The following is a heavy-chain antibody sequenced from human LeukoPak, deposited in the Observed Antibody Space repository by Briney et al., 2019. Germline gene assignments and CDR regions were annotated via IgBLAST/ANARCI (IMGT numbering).Heavy chain of an antibody. D-gene: IGHD3-22*01. J-gene: IGHJ4*02. Sequence: GGSLRLSCAASGFTVSSNYMSWVRQAPGKGLEYVSAISSNGGSTYYANSVKGRFTISRDNSKNTLYLQMGSLRAEDMAVYYCAREGGYYYDSSGYYLPRGPFDYWGQGTLVTVSS. CDR1: GFTVSSNY. CDR2: ISSNGGST. V-gene: IGHV3-64*01. CDR3: AREGGYYYDSSGYYLPRGPFDY.